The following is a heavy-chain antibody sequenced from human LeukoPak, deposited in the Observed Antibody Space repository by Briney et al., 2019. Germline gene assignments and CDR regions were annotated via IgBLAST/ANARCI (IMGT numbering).Heavy chain of an antibody. Sequence: ASVKVSCKASGYTFTGYYMHWVRQAPGQGLEWMGWINPNSGGTNYAQKFQGRVTMTRDTSISTAYMELSRLRSDDTAVYYCARDLWELRGYFDYWGQGTPVTVSS. D-gene: IGHD1-26*01. J-gene: IGHJ4*02. CDR1: GYTFTGYY. V-gene: IGHV1-2*02. CDR3: ARDLWELRGYFDY. CDR2: INPNSGGT.